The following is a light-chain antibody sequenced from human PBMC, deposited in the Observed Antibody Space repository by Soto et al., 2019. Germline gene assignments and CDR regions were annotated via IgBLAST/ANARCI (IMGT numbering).Light chain of an antibody. CDR2: EGS. J-gene: IGLJ2*01. CDR3: CSFAVGSTLV. V-gene: IGLV2-23*01. CDR1: SSDVGTYNL. Sequence: QSALTQPASVSGSPGQSITISCTGTSSDVGTYNLVSWHQHHPGKAPKLIIYEGSKRPSGVSNRFSGSKSSNTASLTISGIQAEDEADYYCCSFAVGSTLVFGGGTKLTVL.